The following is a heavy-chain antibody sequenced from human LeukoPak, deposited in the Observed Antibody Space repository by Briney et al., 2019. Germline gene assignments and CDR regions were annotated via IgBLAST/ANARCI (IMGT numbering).Heavy chain of an antibody. Sequence: SETLSLTCTVSGGSISSSSYYWGWTRQPPGKGLEWIGSIYYSGSTYYNPSLKSRVTISVDTSKNQFSLKLSSVTAADTAVYYCARQTEGGYDYVWGSYRSPFDYWGQGTLVTVSS. CDR3: ARQTEGGYDYVWGSYRSPFDY. CDR1: GGSISSSSYY. J-gene: IGHJ4*02. V-gene: IGHV4-39*01. CDR2: IYYSGST. D-gene: IGHD3-16*02.